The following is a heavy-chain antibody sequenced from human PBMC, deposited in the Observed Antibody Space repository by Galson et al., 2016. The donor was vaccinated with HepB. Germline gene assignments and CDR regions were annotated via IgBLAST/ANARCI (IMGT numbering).Heavy chain of an antibody. J-gene: IGHJ6*02. D-gene: IGHD1-1*01. Sequence: SLRLSCAASGFTFSSYGMHWVRQAPGKGLDWVALIWYDGNNKYYADSVKGRFAISRDNSKNTLYLQMNSLRAEDTAVYYCAKVRGYDGRYYSYGMDVWGQGATVTVS. CDR2: IWYDGNNK. V-gene: IGHV3-33*06. CDR3: AKVRGYDGRYYSYGMDV. CDR1: GFTFSSYG.